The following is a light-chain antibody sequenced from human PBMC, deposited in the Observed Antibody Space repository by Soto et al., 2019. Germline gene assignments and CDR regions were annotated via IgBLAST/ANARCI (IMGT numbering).Light chain of an antibody. CDR1: RNIERS. CDR3: QQGDTYWA. CDR2: DAS. V-gene: IGKV1-5*01. J-gene: IGKJ1*01. Sequence: DIQMTQSPSTLSASLGDRVTITFRASRNIERSLAWYQQKPGKAPRLLIYDASTLEAGVTSRFSGGGSGTEFTLTSNSVQPDDNATHYGQQGDTYWAFGEGTNVE.